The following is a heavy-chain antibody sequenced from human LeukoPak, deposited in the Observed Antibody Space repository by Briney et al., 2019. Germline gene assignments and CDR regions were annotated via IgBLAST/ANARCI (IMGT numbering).Heavy chain of an antibody. V-gene: IGHV4-61*02. CDR3: ARGVAAAGTIWFDP. CDR2: IYTSGST. CDR1: GGSISSRSYY. D-gene: IGHD6-13*01. Sequence: PSQTLSLTCTVSGGSISSRSYYWSWIRQPAGKGLEWIGRIYTSGSTNYNPSLKSRVTISVDTSKNPFSLKLRSVTAADTAVYYCARGVAAAGTIWFDPWGQGTLVTVSS. J-gene: IGHJ5*02.